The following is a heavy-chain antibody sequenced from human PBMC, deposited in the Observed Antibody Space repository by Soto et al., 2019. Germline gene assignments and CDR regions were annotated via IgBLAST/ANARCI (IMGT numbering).Heavy chain of an antibody. CDR3: ARVPYCTNGVCYGTDYMDV. J-gene: IGHJ6*03. Sequence: ASVKVSCKASGYTFTSYDINWVRQATGQGLEWMGWMNPNSGNTGYAQKFQGRVTMTRNTSISTAYMELSSLRSEDTAVYYCARVPYCTNGVCYGTDYMDVWGKGTTVTVSS. D-gene: IGHD2-8*01. CDR2: MNPNSGNT. CDR1: GYTFTSYD. V-gene: IGHV1-8*01.